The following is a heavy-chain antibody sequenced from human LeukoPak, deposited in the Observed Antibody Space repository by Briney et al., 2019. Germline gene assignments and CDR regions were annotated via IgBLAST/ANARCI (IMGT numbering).Heavy chain of an antibody. CDR2: ISGSGGST. V-gene: IGHV3-23*01. CDR1: GFTFSSYA. Sequence: PGGSLRLSCAASGFTFSSYAMSWVRQAPGKGLEWVSAISGSGGSTYYADSVKGRFTISRDNSKNTLYLQMNSLRAEDTAVYYCAKSNYWWELLMYFDYWGQGTLVTVSS. J-gene: IGHJ4*02. CDR3: AKSNYWWELLMYFDY. D-gene: IGHD1-26*01.